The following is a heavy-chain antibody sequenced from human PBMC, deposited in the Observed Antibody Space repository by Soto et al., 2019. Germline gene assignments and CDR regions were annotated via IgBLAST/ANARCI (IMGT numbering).Heavy chain of an antibody. CDR2: ISGGGAST. CDR1: GFTFSSYA. Sequence: EVQLLQSGGELVQPGGSLRLSCAASGFTFSSYAMNWVRQAPGKGLEWVAGISGGGASTNYADSVKGRFTVSRDNSKTALYLQMNSLRVEDTAVYYCATDARPYWGQGTLVTVSS. J-gene: IGHJ4*02. CDR3: ATDARPY. V-gene: IGHV3-23*01.